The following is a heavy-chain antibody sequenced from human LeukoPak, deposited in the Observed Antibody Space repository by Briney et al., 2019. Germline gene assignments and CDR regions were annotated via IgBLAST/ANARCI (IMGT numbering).Heavy chain of an antibody. CDR3: ARHTIVVVPD. Sequence: SETLSLTCTVSGGSISSSSYYWGWIRQPPGKGLEWIVSIYYSGSTYCNPSLKSRVTISVDTSKNQFSLKLSSVTAADTAVYYCARHTIVVVPDWGQGTLVTVSS. V-gene: IGHV4-39*01. J-gene: IGHJ4*02. CDR1: GGSISSSSYY. CDR2: IYYSGST. D-gene: IGHD2-2*01.